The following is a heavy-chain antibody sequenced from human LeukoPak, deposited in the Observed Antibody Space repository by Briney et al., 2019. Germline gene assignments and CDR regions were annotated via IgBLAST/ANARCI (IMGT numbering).Heavy chain of an antibody. D-gene: IGHD3-3*01. Sequence: TSVKVSCKASGYTFTSYYMHWVRQAPGQGLEWMGIINPSGGSTSYAQKFQGRVTMTRDTSTSTVYMELSSLRSEDTAVYYCARGVGTIFGVVSPSSLDALDIWGQGTMVTVSS. CDR1: GYTFTSYY. J-gene: IGHJ3*02. V-gene: IGHV1-46*01. CDR3: ARGVGTIFGVVSPSSLDALDI. CDR2: INPSGGST.